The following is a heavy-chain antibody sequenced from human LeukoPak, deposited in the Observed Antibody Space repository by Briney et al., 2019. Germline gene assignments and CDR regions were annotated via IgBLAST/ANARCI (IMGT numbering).Heavy chain of an antibody. V-gene: IGHV3-48*01. J-gene: IGHJ4*02. D-gene: IGHD3-10*02. CDR2: ISSSSSII. CDR3: ARYYIRGGPFDY. CDR1: GFTFNSYS. Sequence: PGGSLRLSCAASGFTFNSYSMNWVRQAPGKGREWVSYISSSSSIIYYADSVKGRFTISRDNAKNSLYLQMNSLRAEDTAVYYCARYYIRGGPFDYWGQGTLVTVSS.